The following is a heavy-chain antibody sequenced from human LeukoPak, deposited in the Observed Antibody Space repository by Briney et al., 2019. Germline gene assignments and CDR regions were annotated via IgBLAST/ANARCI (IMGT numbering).Heavy chain of an antibody. CDR3: AIQGRYYYDSSGYYRDY. J-gene: IGHJ4*02. V-gene: IGHV1-69*01. D-gene: IGHD3-22*01. CDR2: IIPIFGTA. Sequence: SVKVSCKASGGTFSSYAISWVRQAPGQGLEWMGGIIPIFGTANYAQKFQGRVTITADESTSTAYMELSSLRSEDTAVYYCAIQGRYYYDSSGYYRDYWGQGTLVIVSS. CDR1: GGTFSSYA.